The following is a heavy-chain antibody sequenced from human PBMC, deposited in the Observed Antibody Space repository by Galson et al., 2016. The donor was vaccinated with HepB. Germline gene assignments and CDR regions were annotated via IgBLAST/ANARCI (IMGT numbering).Heavy chain of an antibody. D-gene: IGHD6-13*01. J-gene: IGHJ1*01. CDR1: GYNFANYW. CDR3: ARSRTSSWGAELFQH. CDR2: IYPADSET. V-gene: IGHV5-51*01. Sequence: QSGAEVKKPGESLKISCKGSGYNFANYWIGWVRQMPGKGLEWMGIIYPADSETRYSPSSQGQVTIAADKSISTAYLQWSNLKASDTAMYYCARSRTSSWGAELFQHWGQGTLVTVSS.